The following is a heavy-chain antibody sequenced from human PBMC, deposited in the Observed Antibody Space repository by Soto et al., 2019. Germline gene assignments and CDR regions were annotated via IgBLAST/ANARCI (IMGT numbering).Heavy chain of an antibody. CDR2: IYYSGST. J-gene: IGHJ4*02. Sequence: SETLSLTCTVSGGSISSSSYYWGWIRQPPGKGLEWIGSIYYSGSTYYNPSLKSRVTISVDTSKNQFSLKLSSVTAADTAVYYCERNWVGATSHLRYWGQGTLVTVSS. V-gene: IGHV4-39*01. CDR1: GGSISSSSYY. D-gene: IGHD1-26*01. CDR3: ERNWVGATSHLRY.